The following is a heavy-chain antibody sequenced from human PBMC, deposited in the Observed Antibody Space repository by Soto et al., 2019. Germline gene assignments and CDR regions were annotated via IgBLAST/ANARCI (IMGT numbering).Heavy chain of an antibody. J-gene: IGHJ4*02. CDR2: IFPNDQK. CDR3: ARLLPHLGLEPNYFDF. Sequence: QVTLKESGPVLVKPTETLTLTCTVSGFSLNNGRMGVAWIRQPPGKALEWLAHIFPNDQKSYMSSLKNRLSISKDTSKSQVVLTMTHMDPVDTATYYCARLLPHLGLEPNYFDFWGQGTLVTVSS. D-gene: IGHD1-1*01. CDR1: GFSLNNGRMG. V-gene: IGHV2-26*01.